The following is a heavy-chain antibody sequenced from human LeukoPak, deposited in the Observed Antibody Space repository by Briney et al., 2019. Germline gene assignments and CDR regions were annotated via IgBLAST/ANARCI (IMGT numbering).Heavy chain of an antibody. Sequence: PGGSLRLSCAASGFTFSSYAMNWVRQAPGRGLEWVSYISSSSSTIYYADSVKGRFTISRANAKSSLYLQMNSLRAEDTAVYYCARDPGITIFGVDSNWFDPWGQGTLVTVSS. CDR3: ARDPGITIFGVDSNWFDP. CDR2: ISSSSSTI. V-gene: IGHV3-48*01. D-gene: IGHD3-3*01. J-gene: IGHJ5*02. CDR1: GFTFSSYA.